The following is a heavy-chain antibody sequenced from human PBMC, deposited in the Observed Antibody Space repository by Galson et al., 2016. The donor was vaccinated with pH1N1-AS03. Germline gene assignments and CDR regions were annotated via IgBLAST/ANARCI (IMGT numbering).Heavy chain of an antibody. CDR2: ISSRGDDI. J-gene: IGHJ6*02. CDR3: ARPPAGLYSTYFGLDV. D-gene: IGHD6-13*01. CDR1: GFTFNKYS. Sequence: SLRLSCAGSGFTFNKYSIAWVRQAPGQGLEWVSSISSRGDDIYYADSVKGRFTISRDNAKNSLYLKMNGLRVEDTALYYCARPPAGLYSTYFGLDVWGQGTTVTVSS. V-gene: IGHV3-21*06.